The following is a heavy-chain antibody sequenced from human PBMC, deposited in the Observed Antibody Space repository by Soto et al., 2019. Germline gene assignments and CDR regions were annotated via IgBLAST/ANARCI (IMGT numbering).Heavy chain of an antibody. V-gene: IGHV3-48*02. J-gene: IGHJ4*02. CDR1: GFTFSSYA. Sequence: PGGSLRLSSAASGFTFSSYAMNWVRQAPGKGLEWISYIIGSSSTIYYADSVKGRFSISRDNANNSVYLQMNSLRHEDTAVYYCARDRPVDYWGQGTPVTVSS. CDR2: IIGSSSTI. CDR3: ARDRPVDY.